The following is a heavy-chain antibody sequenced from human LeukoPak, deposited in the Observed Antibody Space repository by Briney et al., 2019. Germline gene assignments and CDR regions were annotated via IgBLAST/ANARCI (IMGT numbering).Heavy chain of an antibody. CDR3: MRFEMTTAPFDY. CDR1: GGSISSGDYY. V-gene: IGHV4-30-4*08. J-gene: IGHJ4*02. Sequence: PSETLSLTCTVSGGSISSGDYYWSWIRQPPGKGLEWIGYIYYSGSTYYNPSLKSRVTISVDTSKNQFSLKLSSVTAADTAVYYCMRFEMTTAPFDYWGQGTLVTVSS. CDR2: IYYSGST. D-gene: IGHD5-24*01.